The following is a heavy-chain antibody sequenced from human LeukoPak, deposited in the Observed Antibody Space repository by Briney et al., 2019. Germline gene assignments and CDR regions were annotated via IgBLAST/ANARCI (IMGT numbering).Heavy chain of an antibody. Sequence: GGSLRLSCAVSGFTVSSNYMSWVRQAPGKGLEWVSVIFSGGSTYHADSVKGRFTISRDDSKNTVYLQMDSLRAEDTAVYYCARDLNRRVFTDYWGQGTLVTVSS. CDR3: ARDLNRRVFTDY. CDR1: GFTVSSNY. V-gene: IGHV3-66*01. CDR2: IFSGGST. J-gene: IGHJ4*02.